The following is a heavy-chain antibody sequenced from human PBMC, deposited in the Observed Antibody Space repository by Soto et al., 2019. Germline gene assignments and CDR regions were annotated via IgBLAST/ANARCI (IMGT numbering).Heavy chain of an antibody. CDR3: AKFGRHTWEYSGSHFDY. Sequence: GGSLRLSCAASGFTFSSYGMHWVRQAPGKGLEWVAVISYDGSNKYYADSVKGRFTISRDNSKNTLYLQMNSLRAEDTAVYYCAKFGRHTWEYSGSHFDYWGQGTLVTVSS. D-gene: IGHD1-26*01. CDR2: ISYDGSNK. V-gene: IGHV3-30*18. CDR1: GFTFSSYG. J-gene: IGHJ4*02.